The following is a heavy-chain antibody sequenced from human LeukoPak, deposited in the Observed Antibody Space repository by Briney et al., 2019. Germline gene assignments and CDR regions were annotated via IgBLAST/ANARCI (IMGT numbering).Heavy chain of an antibody. CDR3: ARVAILGSFDY. V-gene: IGHV3-7*05. CDR1: GXTFSSYW. Sequence: GGSLRLSCAASGXTFSSYWMSWVRQAPGKGLEWVANIKQDGSEKYYVDSVKGRFTISRDNAKNSLYLQMNSLRAEDTAVYYCARVAILGSFDYWGQGTLVTVSS. CDR2: IKQDGSEK. J-gene: IGHJ4*02. D-gene: IGHD3-3*01.